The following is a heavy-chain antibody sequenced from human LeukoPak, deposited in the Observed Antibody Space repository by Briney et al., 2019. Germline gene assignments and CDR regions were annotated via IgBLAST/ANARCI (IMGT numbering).Heavy chain of an antibody. CDR2: ISSSSSTI. CDR3: ARGAIWGGDYFDY. V-gene: IGHV3-48*02. D-gene: IGHD7-27*01. CDR1: GITFSSYS. Sequence: GGSLRLSCAASGITFSSYSMNWVRQAPGKGLEWVSYISSSSSTIYYADSVKGRFTISRDNAKNSLYLQMNSLRDEDTAVYYCARGAIWGGDYFDYWGQGTLVTVSS. J-gene: IGHJ4*02.